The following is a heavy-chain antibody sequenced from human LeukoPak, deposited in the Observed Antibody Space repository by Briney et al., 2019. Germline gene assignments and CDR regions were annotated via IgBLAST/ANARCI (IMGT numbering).Heavy chain of an antibody. CDR1: GFTFSSYW. D-gene: IGHD6-19*01. V-gene: IGHV3-7*01. CDR3: ARESGSGWSGY. J-gene: IGHJ4*02. Sequence: GGSLRLSCAASGFTFSSYWMSWVRQAPGKGLEWVANIKQDGSEKYYVDSVKGRFTISRDNAKNSLYLQMNSLRAEDTAVHYCARESGSGWSGYWGQGTLVTVSS. CDR2: IKQDGSEK.